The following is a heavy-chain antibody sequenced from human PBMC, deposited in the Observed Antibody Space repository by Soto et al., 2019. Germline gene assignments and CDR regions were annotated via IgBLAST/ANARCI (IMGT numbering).Heavy chain of an antibody. CDR3: ATELFSRWFGRFDS. D-gene: IGHD3-10*01. V-gene: IGHV3-13*01. CDR1: GFTFSAFD. CDR2: IDTAGDR. Sequence: EVHLVESGGGLIQSGRSLRLSCAASGFTFSAFDMHWVRQVPGKGLEWVSSIDTAGDRLYSGDVKYRFTISTENVKKSLEIEMHSPKAEASSVYECATELFSRWFGRFDSWGLGTLVTVSS. J-gene: IGHJ4*02.